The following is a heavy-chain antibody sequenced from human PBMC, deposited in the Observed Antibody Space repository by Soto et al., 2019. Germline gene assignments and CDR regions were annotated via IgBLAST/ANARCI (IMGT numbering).Heavy chain of an antibody. J-gene: IGHJ1*01. CDR1: GGSVSGGVYY. D-gene: IGHD6-19*01. V-gene: IGHV4-31*03. CDR2: IYYSGST. Sequence: QVQLQESGPGLVKPSQTLSLTSTVSGGSVSGGVYYWNWIRQHPEKGLEWIGYIYYSGSTYYNPSLRSRVTISADTSKNQFSLKLSSVTVADTAVYYCARSSVAGAGYFQHWGQGTQVIVSS. CDR3: ARSSVAGAGYFQH.